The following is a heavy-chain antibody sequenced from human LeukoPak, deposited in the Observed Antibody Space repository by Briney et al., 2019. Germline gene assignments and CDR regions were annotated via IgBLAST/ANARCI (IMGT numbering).Heavy chain of an antibody. Sequence: PGGSLRLSCAASGFTFSSYAMSWVRQSPGKGLEWVSAISGGGGSTYYADSVKGRFTISRDNSKNTLYLQMNSLRAEDTAVYYCAKGQSGSYEHYFDYWGQGTLVTVSS. D-gene: IGHD1-26*01. CDR3: AKGQSGSYEHYFDY. V-gene: IGHV3-23*01. CDR1: GFTFSSYA. CDR2: ISGGGGST. J-gene: IGHJ4*02.